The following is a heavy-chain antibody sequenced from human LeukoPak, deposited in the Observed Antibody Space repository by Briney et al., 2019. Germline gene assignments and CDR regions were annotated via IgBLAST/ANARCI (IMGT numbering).Heavy chain of an antibody. V-gene: IGHV1-69*04. J-gene: IGHJ5*02. Sequence: SVKVSCKASGGTFSSYAISWVRQAPGQGLEWIGRIIPILGIANYAQKFQGRVMITADKSTSTAYMELSSLRSEDTAVYYCARDRVRGVMGPPFDPWGQGTLVTVSS. CDR2: IIPILGIA. CDR1: GGTFSSYA. CDR3: ARDRVRGVMGPPFDP. D-gene: IGHD3-10*01.